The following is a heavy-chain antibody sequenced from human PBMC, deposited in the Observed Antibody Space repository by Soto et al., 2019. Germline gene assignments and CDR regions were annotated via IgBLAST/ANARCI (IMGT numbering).Heavy chain of an antibody. J-gene: IGHJ5*02. CDR1: GGSISSSSYY. V-gene: IGHV4-39*01. Sequence: SETLSLTCTVSGGSISSSSYYWGWIRQPPGKGLEWIGSIYYSGSTYYNPSLKSRVTISVDTSKNQFSLKLSSVTAADTAVYYCARRRGQYCSSTSCYTFFWFDPWGQGTLVTVLL. CDR3: ARRRGQYCSSTSCYTFFWFDP. D-gene: IGHD2-2*02. CDR2: IYYSGST.